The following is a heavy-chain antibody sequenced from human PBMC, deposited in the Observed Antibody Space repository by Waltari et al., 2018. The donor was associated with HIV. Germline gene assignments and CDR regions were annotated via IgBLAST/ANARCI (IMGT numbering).Heavy chain of an antibody. CDR3: AKAVGDTSGRYWGGDV. J-gene: IGHJ6*02. Sequence: EVQLVESGGGLVQPGGSLRLSCAGPGFPFSNYEMTWVRQAPGKGLEWISYISAGGTKYYADSVKGRFSISRDNAKNSLYLQMNSLRAEDTAVYYCAKAVGDTSGRYWGGDVWGQGTTVTVSS. CDR1: GFPFSNYE. V-gene: IGHV3-48*03. CDR2: ISAGGTK. D-gene: IGHD6-19*01.